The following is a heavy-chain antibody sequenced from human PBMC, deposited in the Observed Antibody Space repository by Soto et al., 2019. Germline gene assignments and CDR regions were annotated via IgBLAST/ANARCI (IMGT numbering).Heavy chain of an antibody. D-gene: IGHD3-16*01. Sequence: SETLSLTCAVSGGSISSGGYSWSWIRQPPGRGLEWIGYIYHSGSTYYNPSLKSRVTISVDRSKNQFSLKLSSVTAADTAVYYCARRLWGYGPWGQGTLVTVSS. CDR2: IYHSGST. CDR3: ARRLWGYGP. V-gene: IGHV4-30-2*01. J-gene: IGHJ5*02. CDR1: GGSISSGGYS.